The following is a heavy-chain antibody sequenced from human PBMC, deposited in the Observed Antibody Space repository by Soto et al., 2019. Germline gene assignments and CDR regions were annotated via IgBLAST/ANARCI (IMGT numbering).Heavy chain of an antibody. CDR1: GYSFTTYW. D-gene: IGHD2-2*01. CDR3: ARRAPAANSGMDV. CDR2: IYPGDSET. J-gene: IGHJ6*02. V-gene: IGHV5-51*01. Sequence: GESLKISCKGSGYSFTTYWIAWVRQMSGKGLEYMGMIYPGDSETRYSPSFQGHVTISADKSISTAFLQWSSLKASDTAIFYCARRAPAANSGMDVWGQGTTVTVSS.